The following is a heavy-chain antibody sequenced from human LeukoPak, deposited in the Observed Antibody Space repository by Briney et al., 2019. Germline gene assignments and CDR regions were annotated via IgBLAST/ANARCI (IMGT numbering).Heavy chain of an antibody. Sequence: GGSLRLSCAASGFTFSSYEMNWVRQAPGKGLEWVSYISSSGSTIYYADSVKGRFTISRDNAKNSLYLQMNSLRAEDTAVYYCASNSGYDLIFDYWGQGTLVTVSS. V-gene: IGHV3-48*03. J-gene: IGHJ4*02. CDR1: GFTFSSYE. CDR2: ISSSGSTI. CDR3: ASNSGYDLIFDY. D-gene: IGHD5-12*01.